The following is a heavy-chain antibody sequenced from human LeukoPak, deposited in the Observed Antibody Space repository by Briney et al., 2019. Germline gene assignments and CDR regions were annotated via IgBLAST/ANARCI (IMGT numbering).Heavy chain of an antibody. V-gene: IGHV3-48*03. D-gene: IGHD3-22*01. CDR1: GFSFSTYE. CDR3: AKEFIPESSGYDAFHI. CDR2: ISSGGGTI. J-gene: IGHJ3*02. Sequence: GGSLRLSSAASGFSFSTYEMDWVRQAPGKGLEWVAYISSGGGTIYYADSVRGRFTISRDNAKNSLYLQMNSLRAEDTAVYYCAKEFIPESSGYDAFHIWGPGTMVTVSS.